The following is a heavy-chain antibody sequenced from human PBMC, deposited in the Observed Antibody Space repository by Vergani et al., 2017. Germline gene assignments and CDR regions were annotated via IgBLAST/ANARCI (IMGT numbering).Heavy chain of an antibody. J-gene: IGHJ2*01. V-gene: IGHV4-39*01. CDR2: IYYSGST. CDR3: ARVGHLVAVTGEEPSLDL. D-gene: IGHD2-21*02. CDR1: GGSISSSSYY. Sequence: QLQLQESGPGLVKPSETLSLTCTVSGGSISSSSYYWGWIRQPPGKGLEWIGSIYYSGSTYYNPSLKSRVTISVDTSKNQFSLKLSSVTAADTAVYYCARVGHLVAVTGEEPSLDLWGRGTLVTVSS.